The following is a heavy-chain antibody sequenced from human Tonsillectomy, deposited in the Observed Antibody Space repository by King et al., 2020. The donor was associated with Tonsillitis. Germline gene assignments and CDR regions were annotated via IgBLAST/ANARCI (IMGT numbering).Heavy chain of an antibody. CDR1: GGSISSGGYY. CDR3: AGGVDWNYAVGWFDP. D-gene: IGHD1-7*01. Sequence: VQLQESGPGLVKPSQTLSLTCTVSGGSISSGGYYWSWIRQHPGKGLEWIGYIYYSGSFYYNPSLKSRVTISVDTSKSQFSLKLSSLTAADTAVYYCAGGVDWNYAVGWFDPWGQGTLVTVSS. J-gene: IGHJ5*02. CDR2: IYYSGSF. V-gene: IGHV4-31*03.